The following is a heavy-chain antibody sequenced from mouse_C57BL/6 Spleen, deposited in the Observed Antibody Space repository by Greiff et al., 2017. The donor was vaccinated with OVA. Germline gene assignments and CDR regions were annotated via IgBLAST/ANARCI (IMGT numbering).Heavy chain of an antibody. Sequence: EVQRVESGGGLVKPGGSLKLSCAASGFTFSSYAMSWVRQTPEKRLEWVATISDGGSYTYYPDNVKGRFTISRDNAKNNLYLQMSHLKSEDTAMYYCARDRGPYDYGYFDYWGQGTTLTVSS. D-gene: IGHD2-4*01. CDR2: ISDGGSYT. CDR3: ARDRGPYDYGYFDY. J-gene: IGHJ2*01. CDR1: GFTFSSYA. V-gene: IGHV5-4*01.